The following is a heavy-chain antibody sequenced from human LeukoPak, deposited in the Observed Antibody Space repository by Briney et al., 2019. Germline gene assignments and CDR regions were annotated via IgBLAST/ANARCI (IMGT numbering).Heavy chain of an antibody. CDR3: ARDSWVRDHYFDY. CDR1: GFTFSTYW. CDR2: IKADGSVR. V-gene: IGHV3-7*01. D-gene: IGHD3-16*01. Sequence: GGSLRLSCAASGFTFSTYWMSWVRQAPGEGLEWVANIKADGSVRFYVDSVEGRFTIFRDNAKNSLYLQMNSLRAEDTAVYYCARDSWVRDHYFDYWGQGTPVTVSS. J-gene: IGHJ4*02.